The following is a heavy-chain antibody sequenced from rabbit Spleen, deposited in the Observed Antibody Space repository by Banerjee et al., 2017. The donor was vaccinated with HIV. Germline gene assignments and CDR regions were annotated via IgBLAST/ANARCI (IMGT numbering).Heavy chain of an antibody. CDR3: ARDTGSSFSSYGMDL. D-gene: IGHD8-1*01. CDR2: IYAGSSGTT. CDR1: GFSFSGSHY. J-gene: IGHJ6*01. Sequence: QSLEESGGDLVKPGASLTLTCTASGFSFSGSHYMCWVRQAPGKGLEWIACIYAGSSGTTYYASWAKGRFTISRTSSTTVTLRMTSLTAADRATYFCARDTGSSFSSYGMDLWGPGTLVTVS. V-gene: IGHV1S40*01.